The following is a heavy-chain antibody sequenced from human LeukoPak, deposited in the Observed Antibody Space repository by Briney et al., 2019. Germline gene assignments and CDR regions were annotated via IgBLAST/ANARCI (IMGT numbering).Heavy chain of an antibody. Sequence: ASVKVSCKASGYTFTGYYIHWVRHAPGQGREWMRWIKASSGCTNYAQNFQGRVTMTRDTSISTAYMELSRLRSDETAVYYCAREDGENDAFDIWGQGTMVTVSS. V-gene: IGHV1-2*02. D-gene: IGHD3-3*01. CDR2: IKASSGCT. CDR1: GYTFTGYY. CDR3: AREDGENDAFDI. J-gene: IGHJ3*02.